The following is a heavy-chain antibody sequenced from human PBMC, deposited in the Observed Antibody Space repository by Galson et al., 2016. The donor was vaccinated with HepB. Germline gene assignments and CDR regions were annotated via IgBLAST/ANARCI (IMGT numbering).Heavy chain of an antibody. CDR1: GYSFTTYW. J-gene: IGHJ4*02. CDR3: ARHYNYSYAY. Sequence: QSGAEVKKPGESLRISCKASGYSFTTYWITWVRQIPGKGLEWLGTIDPSASYTNYNPSFRGHVTISIDKSIATAYLQRSSLTASDTAIYYCARHYNYSYAYWGQGTVVTVSS. V-gene: IGHV5-10-1*01. D-gene: IGHD3-10*01. CDR2: IDPSASYT.